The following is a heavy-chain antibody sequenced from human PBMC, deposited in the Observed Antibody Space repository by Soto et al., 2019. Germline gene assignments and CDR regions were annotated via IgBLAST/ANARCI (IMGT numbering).Heavy chain of an antibody. CDR1: GGTFSSYA. J-gene: IGHJ6*02. D-gene: IGHD1-26*01. CDR3: AREYSGSYFRLDYYYYYGMDV. CDR2: IIPNFGTA. Sequence: QVQLVQSGAEVKKPGSSVKVSCKASGGTFSSYAISWVRQAPGQGLEWMGGIIPNFGTANYAQKFQGRVTITADESTSTAYMELSSLRSEDTAVYYCAREYSGSYFRLDYYYYYGMDVWGQGTTVTVSS. V-gene: IGHV1-69*01.